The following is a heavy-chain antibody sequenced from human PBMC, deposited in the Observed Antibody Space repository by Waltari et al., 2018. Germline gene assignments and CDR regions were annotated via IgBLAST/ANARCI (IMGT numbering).Heavy chain of an antibody. CDR2: INHRGNI. V-gene: IGHV4-34*02. D-gene: IGHD2-21*01. J-gene: IGHJ4*02. Sequence: QVQLQQWGARLLKPSETLSLTCAVSGGSFSGQYWAWIRQAPGKGLEWIGEINHRGNINHNPSLKSRVTISVDTSKSQFSLSLNSVTAADTAVYYCARNSRDGYRLPGIIAYWGQGSLVTVSS. CDR1: GGSFSGQY. CDR3: ARNSRDGYRLPGIIAY.